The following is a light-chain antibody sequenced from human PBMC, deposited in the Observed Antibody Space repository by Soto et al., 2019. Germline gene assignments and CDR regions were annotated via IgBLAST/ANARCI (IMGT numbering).Light chain of an antibody. Sequence: PGERATLSCRASQSVPKDYLVWYQHKPGQAPRLLIHGASSRATGIPDRFSGSGYGTDFTLTISRLEPEDFAVYYCQQSSISPLTFGGGTKVEIK. CDR2: GAS. CDR3: QQSSISPLT. CDR1: QSVPKDY. V-gene: IGKV3-20*01. J-gene: IGKJ4*01.